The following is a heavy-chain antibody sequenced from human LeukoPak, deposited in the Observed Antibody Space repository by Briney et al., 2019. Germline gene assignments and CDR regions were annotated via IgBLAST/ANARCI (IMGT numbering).Heavy chain of an antibody. CDR1: GGSISSYY. V-gene: IGHV4-4*07. D-gene: IGHD3-10*01. J-gene: IGHJ3*02. CDR3: ARGVLLWFRETTNAFDI. CDR2: IYTSGST. Sequence: PSETLSLTCTVSGGSISSYYWSWIRQPAGKGLEWIGRIYTSGSTNYNPSLKSRVTMSVDTSKNRFSLKLSSVTAADTAVYYCARGVLLWFRETTNAFDIWGQGTMVTVSS.